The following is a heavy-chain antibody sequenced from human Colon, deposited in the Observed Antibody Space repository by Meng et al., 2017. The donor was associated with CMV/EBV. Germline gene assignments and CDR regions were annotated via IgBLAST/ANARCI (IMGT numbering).Heavy chain of an antibody. V-gene: IGHV3-21*01. D-gene: IGHD1-26*01. J-gene: IGHJ3*02. CDR1: GFTFSSYS. CDR2: ISSSSSYI. CDR3: ARDFGAGATRSGAFDI. Sequence: GESLKISCAASGFTFSSYSMNWVRQAPGKGLEWVSSISSSSSYIYYADSVKGRFTISRDNAKNSLYLQMNSLRAEDTAVYYCARDFGAGATRSGAFDIWGQGTMVTVSS.